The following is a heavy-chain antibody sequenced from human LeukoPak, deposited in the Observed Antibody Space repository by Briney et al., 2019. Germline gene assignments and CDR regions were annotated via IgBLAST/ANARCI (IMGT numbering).Heavy chain of an antibody. V-gene: IGHV4-34*01. Sequence: SETLSLTCAVYGGSFSGYYWSWIRQPPGKGLEWIGEINHSGSTNYNPSLKSRVTISVDTSKNQFSLKLSSVTAADTAVYYCARDFYCSSTSRVFYYYYGMDVWGQGTTVTVSS. CDR2: INHSGST. D-gene: IGHD2-2*01. J-gene: IGHJ6*02. CDR3: ARDFYCSSTSRVFYYYYGMDV. CDR1: GGSFSGYY.